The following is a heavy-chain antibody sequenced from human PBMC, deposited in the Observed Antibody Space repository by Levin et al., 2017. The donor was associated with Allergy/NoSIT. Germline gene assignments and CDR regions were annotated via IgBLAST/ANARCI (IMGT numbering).Heavy chain of an antibody. D-gene: IGHD6-13*01. CDR2: ISRSGDGT. J-gene: IGHJ6*02. Sequence: RSGGSLRLSCAASGFTFSSYPMSWVRQAPGKGLEWVSGISRSGDGTYYADSVDGRFTISRDNSQNTLSLQMNSLRVDDTATYYCAKSDSRSGRSSRKDGMDVWGQGTTVTVSS. CDR3: AKSDSRSGRSSRKDGMDV. CDR1: GFTFSSYP. V-gene: IGHV3-23*01.